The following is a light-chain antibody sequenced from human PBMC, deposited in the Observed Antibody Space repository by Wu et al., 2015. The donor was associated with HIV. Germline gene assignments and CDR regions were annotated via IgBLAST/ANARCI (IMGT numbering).Light chain of an antibody. Sequence: IVMTQSPATLSVSPGESATLSCRASQSLGTNLAWYQHKPGQAPRLLIYSASTRATDIPVRFSGSGSGTEFTLTISSLQSEDFAVYYCQQYKNWIRTFGQGTKVGNQT. CDR3: QQYKNWIRT. CDR1: QSLGTN. V-gene: IGKV3-15*01. CDR2: SAS. J-gene: IGKJ1*01.